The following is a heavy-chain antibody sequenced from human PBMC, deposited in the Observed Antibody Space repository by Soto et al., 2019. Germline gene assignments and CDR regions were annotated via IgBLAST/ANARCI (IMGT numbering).Heavy chain of an antibody. CDR2: INHSGST. CDR1: GGSFSGYY. D-gene: IGHD3-16*01. J-gene: IGHJ4*02. Sequence: SETLSLTCAVYGGSFSGYYWSWFRQPPGKGLEWIGEINHSGSTNYNPSLKSRVTISVDTSKNQFSLKLNSVTAADTPIYSGAHVLGVSNLNYWGRGTPVTVSS. V-gene: IGHV4-34*01. CDR3: AHVLGVSNLNY.